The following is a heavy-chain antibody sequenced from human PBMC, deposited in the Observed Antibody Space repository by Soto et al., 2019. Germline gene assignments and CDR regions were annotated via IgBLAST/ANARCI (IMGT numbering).Heavy chain of an antibody. D-gene: IGHD6-6*01. V-gene: IGHV4-31*03. CDR2: IYYSGST. CDR1: GGSISSGGYY. Sequence: SETLSLTCTVSGGSISSGGYYWSWIRQHPGKGLEWIGYIYYSGSTYYNPSLKSRVTISVDTSKYQFSLKLSSVTAADTAVYYCARLYSSSPLFDYWGQGTLVTVSS. J-gene: IGHJ4*02. CDR3: ARLYSSSPLFDY.